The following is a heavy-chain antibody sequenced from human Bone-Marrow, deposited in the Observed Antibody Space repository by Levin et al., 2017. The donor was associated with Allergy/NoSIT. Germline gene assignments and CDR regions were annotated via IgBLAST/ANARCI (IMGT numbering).Heavy chain of an antibody. CDR2: INPNSGGT. J-gene: IGHJ5*02. CDR3: ARDVYSSSQPNWFDP. Sequence: ASVKVSCKASGYTFTGYYMHWVRQAPGQGLEWMGRINPNSGGTNYAQKFQGRVTMTRDTSISTAYMELSRLRSDDTAVYYCARDVYSSSQPNWFDPWGQGTLVTVSS. D-gene: IGHD6-6*01. CDR1: GYTFTGYY. V-gene: IGHV1-2*06.